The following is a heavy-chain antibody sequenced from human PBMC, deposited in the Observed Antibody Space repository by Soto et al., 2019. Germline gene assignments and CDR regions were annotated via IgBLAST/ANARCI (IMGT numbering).Heavy chain of an antibody. V-gene: IGHV4-31*03. CDR2: IYYSGSS. CDR1: GASISGGGYY. Sequence: SETLSLTCTFSGASISGGGYYWTWIRQSPGKFLEWIGYIYYSGSSLDDPSLKSRLSTSLDTSKNEFSLKFTSVTAADTAVYFCTRAPISPHVFHPWGQGTMVTVS. D-gene: IGHD3-3*01. J-gene: IGHJ3*01. CDR3: TRAPISPHVFHP.